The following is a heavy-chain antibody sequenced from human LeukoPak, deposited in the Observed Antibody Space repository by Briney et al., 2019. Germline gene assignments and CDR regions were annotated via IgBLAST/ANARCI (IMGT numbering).Heavy chain of an antibody. CDR2: IYYSGST. CDR1: GGSFSGYY. V-gene: IGHV4-31*11. CDR3: AREYSGSSWYGDWFDP. D-gene: IGHD6-13*01. J-gene: IGHJ5*02. Sequence: PSETLSLTCAVYGGSFSGYYWSWIRQHPGKGLEWIGYIYYSGSTYYNPSLKSRVTISVDTSKNQFSLKLSSVTAADTAVYYCAREYSGSSWYGDWFDPWGQGTLVTVSS.